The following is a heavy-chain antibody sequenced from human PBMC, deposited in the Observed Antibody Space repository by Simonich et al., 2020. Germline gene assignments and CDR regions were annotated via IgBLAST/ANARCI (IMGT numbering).Heavy chain of an antibody. CDR3: ARDRSGYDQHHFDY. CDR2: RNPNSGGT. Sequence: QVQLVQSGAEVKKPGASVKVSCKASGYTFTGYYMHWVRQAPGQGLEGMGWRNPNSGGTNYAQKFQGRVTMTRDTSISTAYMELSRLRSDDTAVYYCARDRSGYDQHHFDYWGQGTLVTVSS. CDR1: GYTFTGYY. J-gene: IGHJ4*02. V-gene: IGHV1-2*02. D-gene: IGHD5-12*01.